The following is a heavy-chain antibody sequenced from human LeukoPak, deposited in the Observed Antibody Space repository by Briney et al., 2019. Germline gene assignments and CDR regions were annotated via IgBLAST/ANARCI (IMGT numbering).Heavy chain of an antibody. CDR3: VASYCGGDCYPYYYYYMDV. D-gene: IGHD2-21*01. J-gene: IGHJ6*03. Sequence: SETLSLTCTVSGGSIRSSSYYWSWIRQPAGKGLDWIGRIYTSGSTNYNPSLKSRVTISVDTSKNQFSLKLSSVTAADTAVYYCVASYCGGDCYPYYYYYMDVWGKGTTVTVSS. CDR1: GGSIRSSSYY. CDR2: IYTSGST. V-gene: IGHV4-61*02.